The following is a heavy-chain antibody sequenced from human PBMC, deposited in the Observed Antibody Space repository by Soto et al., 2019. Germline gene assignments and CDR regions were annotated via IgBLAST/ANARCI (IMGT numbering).Heavy chain of an antibody. CDR3: ASAVSYYDSSVGDY. CDR1: GFTFSSYG. J-gene: IGHJ4*02. D-gene: IGHD3-22*01. CDR2: IWYDGSNK. V-gene: IGHV3-33*01. Sequence: QVQLVESGGGVVQPGRSLRLSCAASGFTFSSYGMHWVRQAPGKGLEWVAVIWYDGSNKYYADSVKGRFTISRDNSKNTLYLQMNSLRAEDTAVYYCASAVSYYDSSVGDYWGQGTLVTVSS.